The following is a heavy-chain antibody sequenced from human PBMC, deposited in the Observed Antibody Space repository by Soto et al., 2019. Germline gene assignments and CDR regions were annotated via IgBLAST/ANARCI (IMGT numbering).Heavy chain of an antibody. J-gene: IGHJ6*02. V-gene: IGHV1-46*01. Sequence: ASVKVSFKASGYTFTSYYMHWVRQAPGQGLEWMGIINPSGGSTSYAQKFQGRVTMTRDTSTSTVYMELSSLRSEDTAVYYCARAARILTGYYPEGYYYYYGMDVWGQGTTVTVSS. CDR2: INPSGGST. D-gene: IGHD3-9*01. CDR3: ARAARILTGYYPEGYYYYYGMDV. CDR1: GYTFTSYY.